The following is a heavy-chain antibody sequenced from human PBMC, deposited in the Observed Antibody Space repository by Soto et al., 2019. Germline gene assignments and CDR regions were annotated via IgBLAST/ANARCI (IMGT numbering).Heavy chain of an antibody. J-gene: IGHJ4*02. Sequence: QVQLQESGPGLVKPSQTLSLTCTVSGGSISSGGYYWSWIRQHPGKGLEWIGYIYYSGSTYHNPSLQSRVTISGGTSKDQFSLELSSVTPADTAVYYCAGPPRYWGPGNLVTVSP. CDR3: AGPPRY. CDR2: IYYSGST. D-gene: IGHD3-10*01. CDR1: GGSISSGGYY. V-gene: IGHV4-31*08.